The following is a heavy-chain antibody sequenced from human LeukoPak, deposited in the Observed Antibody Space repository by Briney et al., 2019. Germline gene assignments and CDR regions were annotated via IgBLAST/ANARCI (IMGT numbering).Heavy chain of an antibody. CDR1: AESFSGYY. V-gene: IGHV4-34*01. Sequence: PSETLSLTCAVYAESFSGYYWSWLRQPPGKALEWIGEINHSGSTSYNASLKSRVTISVDTSKNQFSLKLSSVTAADTAVYYCAILAGQLAFDYWGQGTLVTVSS. D-gene: IGHD3-16*01. CDR2: INHSGST. CDR3: AILAGQLAFDY. J-gene: IGHJ4*02.